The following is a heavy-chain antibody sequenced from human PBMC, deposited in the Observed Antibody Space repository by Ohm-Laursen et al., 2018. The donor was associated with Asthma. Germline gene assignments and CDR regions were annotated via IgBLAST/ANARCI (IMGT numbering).Heavy chain of an antibody. V-gene: IGHV1-8*01. Sequence: ASVKVSCKASGYTFTSYDINWVRQATGQGLEWMGWMNPNSGNTGYAQKFQGRVTMTRNTSISTAYMELSSLRSEDTAVYYCTTGLFPPIPYYYYGMDVWGQGTTVTVSS. CDR3: TTGLFPPIPYYYYGMDV. D-gene: IGHD2-2*02. CDR1: GYTFTSYD. CDR2: MNPNSGNT. J-gene: IGHJ6*02.